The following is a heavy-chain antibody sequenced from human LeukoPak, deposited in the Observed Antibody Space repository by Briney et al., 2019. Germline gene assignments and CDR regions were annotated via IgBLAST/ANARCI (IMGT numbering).Heavy chain of an antibody. CDR2: TYYRSKWYN. V-gene: IGHV6-1*01. J-gene: IGHJ4*02. CDR3: ARDRPGTPYTFDY. D-gene: IGHD3-10*01. Sequence: SQTLSLTCAISGYSVSSNSAAWSWIRQSPSRGLEWLGRTYYRSKWYNDYAVSVKSRITINPDTSKNQFSLQLSSVTPEDTAVYYCARDRPGTPYTFDYWGQGTLVIVSS. CDR1: GYSVSSNSAA.